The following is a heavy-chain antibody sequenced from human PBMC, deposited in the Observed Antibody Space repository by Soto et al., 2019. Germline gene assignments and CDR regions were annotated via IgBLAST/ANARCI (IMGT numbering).Heavy chain of an antibody. Sequence: SETLSLTCTVSGGSISSYYWSWIRQPPGKGLEWIGYIYYSGSTNYNPSLKSRVTISVDTSKNQFSLKLSSVTAADTAVYYCARRRCSGGSCYFDYWGQGTLVTVSS. J-gene: IGHJ4*02. V-gene: IGHV4-59*08. CDR2: IYYSGST. CDR1: GGSISSYY. D-gene: IGHD2-15*01. CDR3: ARRRCSGGSCYFDY.